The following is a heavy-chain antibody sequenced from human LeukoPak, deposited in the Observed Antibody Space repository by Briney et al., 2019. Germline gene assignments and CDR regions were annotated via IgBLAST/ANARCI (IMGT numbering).Heavy chain of an antibody. CDR1: GGSISSSSYY. Sequence: SETLSLTCTVSGGSISSSSYYWGWIRQHPGKGLELIGNIYYSGSTYYNPSLKSRVTISVDTSKNQFSLKLSSVTAADTAVYYCARRFISVVVAPDWFDPWGQGTLVTVSS. CDR3: ARRFISVVVAPDWFDP. V-gene: IGHV4-39*01. CDR2: IYYSGST. D-gene: IGHD2-15*01. J-gene: IGHJ5*02.